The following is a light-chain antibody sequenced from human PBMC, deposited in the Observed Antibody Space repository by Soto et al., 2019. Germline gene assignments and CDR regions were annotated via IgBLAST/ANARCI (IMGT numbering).Light chain of an antibody. J-gene: IGLJ2*01. CDR2: EVS. CDR1: SSDVGSYNL. CDR3: CSYAGSSTLV. Sequence: QYALTQPASVSGSPGQSITISCTGTSSDVGSYNLVSWYQQHPGKDPKLMIYEVSKRPSGVSNRFSGSKSGNTASLTISGLQAEDEADYYCCSYAGSSTLVFGGGTKLTVL. V-gene: IGLV2-23*02.